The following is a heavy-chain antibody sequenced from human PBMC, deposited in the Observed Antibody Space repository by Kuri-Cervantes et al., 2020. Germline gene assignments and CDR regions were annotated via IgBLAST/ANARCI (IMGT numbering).Heavy chain of an antibody. J-gene: IGHJ4*02. Sequence: ESLKISCAVYGGSFSGYYWSWIRQPPGKGLEWIGEINHSGSTNYNPSLKSRVTISVDTSKNQFSLKLSSVTAADTAVYYCARLDYSESWFDYWGQGTLVTVSS. CDR3: ARLDYSESWFDY. CDR1: GGSFSGYY. D-gene: IGHD1-26*01. CDR2: INHSGST. V-gene: IGHV4-34*01.